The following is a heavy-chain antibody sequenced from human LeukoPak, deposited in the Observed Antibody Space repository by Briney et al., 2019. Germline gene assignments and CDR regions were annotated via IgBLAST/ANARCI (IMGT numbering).Heavy chain of an antibody. V-gene: IGHV3-7*03. Sequence: PGGSLLLSCVASGFPFSSYWMTWVRQAPGKGLEWVANIKQDGSKKSCVDSVKGRFTISRDNAKNSLYLQMNSLRAEDTAVYYCASGLELDYWGQGTLVTVSS. J-gene: IGHJ4*02. CDR1: GFPFSSYW. CDR3: ASGLELDY. CDR2: IKQDGSKK.